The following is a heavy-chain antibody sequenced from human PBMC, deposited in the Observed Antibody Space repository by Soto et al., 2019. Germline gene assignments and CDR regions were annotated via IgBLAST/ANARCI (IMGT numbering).Heavy chain of an antibody. CDR1: GGSFSGYY. J-gene: IGHJ4*02. V-gene: IGHV4-34*01. D-gene: IGHD6-13*01. Sequence: LSLTCAVYGGSFSGYYWSWIRQPPGKGLEWIGEINHSGSTNYNPSLKSRVTISVDTSKNQFSLKLSSVTAADTAVYYCASRSIAAAGIYYFDYWGQGTLVTVSS. CDR3: ASRSIAAAGIYYFDY. CDR2: INHSGST.